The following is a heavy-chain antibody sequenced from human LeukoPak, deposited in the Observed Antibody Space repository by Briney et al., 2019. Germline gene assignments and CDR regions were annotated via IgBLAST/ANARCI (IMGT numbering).Heavy chain of an antibody. CDR1: GFTFSSYG. Sequence: GGSLRLSCAASGFTFSSYGMHWVRQAPGKGLEWVAFIRYDGSNKYYADSVKGRFTISRDNSKNTLYLQMNSLKTEDTAVYYCTTIPTGDYYYMDVWGKGTTVTVSS. V-gene: IGHV3-30*02. J-gene: IGHJ6*03. CDR2: IRYDGSNK. CDR3: TTIPTGDYYYMDV. D-gene: IGHD2-21*01.